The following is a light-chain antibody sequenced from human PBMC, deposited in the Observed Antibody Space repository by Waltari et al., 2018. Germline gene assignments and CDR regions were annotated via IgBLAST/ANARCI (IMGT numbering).Light chain of an antibody. CDR3: ALYMGSGIWV. Sequence: QTVVTQEPSVSVSPEGTVPLTCALSSGSLSTTSYATWYQQTPGQAPRTLVYKANARSSGVPDRFSGSILGNTAALTITGAQADDESDYYCALYMGSGIWVFGGGTRLTVL. V-gene: IGLV8-61*01. J-gene: IGLJ3*02. CDR2: KAN. CDR1: SGSLSTTSY.